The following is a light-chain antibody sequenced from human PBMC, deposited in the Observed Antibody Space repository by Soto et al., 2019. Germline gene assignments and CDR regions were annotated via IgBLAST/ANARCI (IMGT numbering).Light chain of an antibody. CDR3: QQYYSHPRT. V-gene: IGKV1-5*01. J-gene: IGKJ1*01. Sequence: DIQMTQSPSTLSASVGDRVTITCRASQSLSTWLAWYQHKPGKAPKLLIYDASTLEIGVPSRFSGSESETEFTLTTSSLQPDDFATYYCQQYYSHPRTFGQGTKVEIK. CDR1: QSLSTW. CDR2: DAS.